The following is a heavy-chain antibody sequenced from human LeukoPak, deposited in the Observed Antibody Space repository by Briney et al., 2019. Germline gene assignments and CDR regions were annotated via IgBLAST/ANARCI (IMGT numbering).Heavy chain of an antibody. CDR1: GFTFSSYA. D-gene: IGHD6-19*01. Sequence: PAGSLRLSCAASGFTFSSYAMSWVRQAPGKGLEWVATISGSGGNTYYADSVKGRFTISRDNSKNTLYLQMNSLRAEDTAVYYCAKDHQWRIRRNYFDYWGQGTLVTVSS. CDR2: ISGSGGNT. V-gene: IGHV3-23*01. J-gene: IGHJ4*02. CDR3: AKDHQWRIRRNYFDY.